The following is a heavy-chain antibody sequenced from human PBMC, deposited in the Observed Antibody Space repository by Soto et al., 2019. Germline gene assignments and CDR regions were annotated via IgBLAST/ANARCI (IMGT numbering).Heavy chain of an antibody. CDR1: GFTFSSYA. Sequence: GGSLRLSCAASGFTFSSYAMHWVRQAPGKGLEWVAVISYDGSNKYYADSVKGRFTISRDNSKNTLYLQMNSLRAEDTAVYYCARFRFGGNYYYGMDVWGQGTTVTVSS. V-gene: IGHV3-30-3*01. CDR2: ISYDGSNK. D-gene: IGHD3-10*01. J-gene: IGHJ6*02. CDR3: ARFRFGGNYYYGMDV.